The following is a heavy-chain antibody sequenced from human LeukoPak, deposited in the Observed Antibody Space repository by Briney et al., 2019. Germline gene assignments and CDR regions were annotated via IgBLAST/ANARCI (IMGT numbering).Heavy chain of an antibody. D-gene: IGHD3-10*01. J-gene: IGHJ4*02. Sequence: PSETLSLTCTVSGGSISSSSYYWGWIRQPPGKGLEWIGSIYYSGSTYYNPSLKSRVTISVDTSKNQFSLKLSSVTAADTAVYYCARKGAITMVRGVIMVIERHHYFDYWGQGTLVTVSS. CDR3: ARKGAITMVRGVIMVIERHHYFDY. CDR1: GGSISSSSYY. CDR2: IYYSGST. V-gene: IGHV4-39*07.